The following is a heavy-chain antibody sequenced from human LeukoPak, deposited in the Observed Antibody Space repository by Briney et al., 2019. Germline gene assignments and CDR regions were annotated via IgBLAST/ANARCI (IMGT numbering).Heavy chain of an antibody. J-gene: IGHJ4*02. CDR3: ARGDYYDSSGYYSQVEPAY. V-gene: IGHV3-30*04. CDR2: ISYDGSNK. D-gene: IGHD3-22*01. CDR1: GFTLSSYA. Sequence: PGGSLRLSCAASGFTLSSYAMHWVRQAPGKGLEWVAVISYDGSNKYYADSVKGRFTISRDNSKNTLYLQMNSLRAEDTAVYYCARGDYYDSSGYYSQVEPAYWGQGTLVTVSS.